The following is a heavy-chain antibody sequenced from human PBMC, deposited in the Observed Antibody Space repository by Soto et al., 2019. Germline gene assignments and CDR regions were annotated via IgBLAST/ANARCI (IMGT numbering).Heavy chain of an antibody. CDR2: IDPTDSSS. CDR1: GYNFGGYW. D-gene: IGHD3-10*01. V-gene: IGHV5-10-1*01. J-gene: IGHJ4*02. CDR3: ARHGAYTFSENFDF. Sequence: GESLKISCKGSGYNFGGYWISWVRQTPGKGLEWMGRIDPTDSSSNYNPPFEGHVTVSAEKSISTAYLEWSSLKTSDTAIYYCARHGAYTFSENFDFWGQGTLVTV.